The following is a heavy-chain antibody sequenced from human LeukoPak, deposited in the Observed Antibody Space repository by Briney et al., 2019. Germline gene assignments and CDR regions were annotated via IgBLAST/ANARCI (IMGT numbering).Heavy chain of an antibody. CDR2: IKEDGSEK. CDR3: ARGDGDN. J-gene: IGHJ4*02. CDR1: GFTFSTYW. V-gene: IGHV3-7*01. Sequence: GRSLRLSCSASGFTFSTYWMSWVRQAPGKGLEWVANIKEDGSEKYYVNSVKGRFTISRDNAKTSVYLQMNSLSAEDTAVYYCARGDGDNWGQGTLVTVSS. D-gene: IGHD2-21*02.